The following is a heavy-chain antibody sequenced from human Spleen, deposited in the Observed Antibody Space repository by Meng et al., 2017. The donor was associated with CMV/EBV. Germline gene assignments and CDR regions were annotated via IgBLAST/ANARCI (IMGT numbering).Heavy chain of an antibody. CDR1: GYTFTDYY. CDR3: ARRHSYGSHHFDY. V-gene: IGHV1-2*02. J-gene: IGHJ4*02. Sequence: ASVKVSCKASGYTFTDYYIHWVRQAPGQGPQWMGWINPNSGPTSFAQKFQGRVTMTRDRSISTAYMELTNLRSDDTAVYYCARRHSYGSHHFDYWGQGTLVTVSS. D-gene: IGHD5-18*01. CDR2: INPNSGPT.